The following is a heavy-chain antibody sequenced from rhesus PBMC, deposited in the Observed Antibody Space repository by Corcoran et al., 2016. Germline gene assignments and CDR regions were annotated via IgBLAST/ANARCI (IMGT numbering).Heavy chain of an antibody. V-gene: IGHV1S9*01. Sequence: QVQLVQSGAEVKKPGASVKLSCKASGYTFTSYYINWVRQAPEQVLDWMGRMKPSKGKTGEAQKFQGRGNMTRDTATSTAYMELNSLRSEDTAVYYCATGGVVIAFDYWGQGVLVTVSS. D-gene: IGHD3-16*01. CDR3: ATGGVVIAFDY. CDR1: GYTFTSYY. J-gene: IGHJ4*01. CDR2: MKPSKGKT.